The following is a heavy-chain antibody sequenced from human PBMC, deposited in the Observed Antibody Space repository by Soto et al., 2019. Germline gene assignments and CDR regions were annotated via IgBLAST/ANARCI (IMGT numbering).Heavy chain of an antibody. D-gene: IGHD2-2*01. CDR2: IYSGGST. CDR3: ATENVVPAARRLDYYYGMDV. Sequence: SLRLSCAASGFTVSSNYMSWVRQAPGKGLEWVSVIYSGGSTYYADSVKGRFTISRDNSKNTLYLQMNSLRAEDTAVYYCATENVVPAARRLDYYYGMDVWGQGTTVTVSS. J-gene: IGHJ6*02. CDR1: GFTVSSNY. V-gene: IGHV3-53*01.